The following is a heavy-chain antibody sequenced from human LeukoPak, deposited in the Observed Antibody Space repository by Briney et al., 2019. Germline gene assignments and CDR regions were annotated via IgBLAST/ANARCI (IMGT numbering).Heavy chain of an antibody. Sequence: ASVKVSCKVSGYTLTELSMHWVRQAPGKGLEWMGGFDPEDGETIYAQKLQGRVTMTEDTSTDTAYMELSSLRSEDTAVYYCATNRLTIFGVVAGFDPWGQGTLVTVSS. D-gene: IGHD3-3*01. CDR3: ATNRLTIFGVVAGFDP. CDR1: GYTLTELS. J-gene: IGHJ5*02. V-gene: IGHV1-24*01. CDR2: FDPEDGET.